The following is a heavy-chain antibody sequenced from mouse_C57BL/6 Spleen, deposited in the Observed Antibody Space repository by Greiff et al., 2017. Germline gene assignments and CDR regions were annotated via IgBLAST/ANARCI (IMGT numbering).Heavy chain of an antibody. Sequence: VQLQQPGAELVMPGASVKLSCKASGYTFTSYWMHWVKQRPGQGLEWIGEIDPSDSYTNYNQKFKGKSTLTVDKSSSTAYMQLSSLTSEDSAGYYCARMVTTGRSFGYWGQGTPLTVSS. D-gene: IGHD2-2*01. CDR3: ARMVTTGRSFGY. V-gene: IGHV1-69*01. J-gene: IGHJ2*01. CDR2: IDPSDSYT. CDR1: GYTFTSYW.